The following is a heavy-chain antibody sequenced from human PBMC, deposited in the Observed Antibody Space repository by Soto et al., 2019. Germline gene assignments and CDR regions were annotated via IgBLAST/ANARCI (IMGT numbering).Heavy chain of an antibody. CDR1: GFTLSSYS. J-gene: IGHJ6*02. Sequence: QVQLVESGGGVAQPGRPLRLFCAASGFTLSSYSLHWVRQSPGKGLEWVAAISSDGTEKHYADSVKGRFTISRDNSKNTLSLQVNSLRTEDTAVYYCARMFGFSYGPANRGMDVWGQGTTVTVSS. CDR2: ISSDGTEK. CDR3: ARMFGFSYGPANRGMDV. D-gene: IGHD5-18*01. V-gene: IGHV3-30*04.